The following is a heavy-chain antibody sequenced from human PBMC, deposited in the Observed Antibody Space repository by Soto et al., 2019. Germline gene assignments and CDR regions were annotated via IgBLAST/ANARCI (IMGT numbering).Heavy chain of an antibody. CDR1: GYTFTVYY. V-gene: IGHV1-2*02. CDR3: ARDPRPPSGWLGFWEYGMDV. J-gene: IGHJ6*02. Sequence: ASVKVSCKASGYTFTVYYMHWVRQAPGQGLEWMGWVNPDDGSTTSAQKFQGRVTMTRYNSVTTAYMELSRLTSDDTAVYYWARDPRPPSGWLGFWEYGMDVWGQGTTVTVSS. CDR2: VNPDDGST. D-gene: IGHD3-3*01.